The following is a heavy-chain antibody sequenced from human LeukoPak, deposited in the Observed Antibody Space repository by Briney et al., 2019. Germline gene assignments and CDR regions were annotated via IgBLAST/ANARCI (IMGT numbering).Heavy chain of an antibody. Sequence: SVKVSCKASGYTFTGYYMHWVRQAPGQGLEWMGWINPNSGGTNYAQAFPGRVTMTRDTAVRKDSMELSRLSSNDRDVYYSARDRSDYYNIMPSFDYWGQGTLVTVSS. CDR3: ARDRSDYYNIMPSFDY. CDR1: GYTFTGYY. D-gene: IGHD3-22*01. V-gene: IGHV1-2*02. CDR2: INPNSGGT. J-gene: IGHJ4*02.